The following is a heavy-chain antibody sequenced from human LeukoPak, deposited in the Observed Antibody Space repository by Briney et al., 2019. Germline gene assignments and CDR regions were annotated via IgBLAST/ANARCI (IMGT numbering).Heavy chain of an antibody. Sequence: GRSLRLSCAASGFTFSSYAMHWVRQAPGKGLEWVAVISYDGSNKYYADSVKGRFTISRDNSKNTLYLQMNSLRAEDTAVYYCAKEGDDCSSTSCYFGYWGQGTLVTVSS. D-gene: IGHD2-2*01. CDR1: GFTFSSYA. J-gene: IGHJ4*02. V-gene: IGHV3-30-3*01. CDR3: AKEGDDCSSTSCYFGY. CDR2: ISYDGSNK.